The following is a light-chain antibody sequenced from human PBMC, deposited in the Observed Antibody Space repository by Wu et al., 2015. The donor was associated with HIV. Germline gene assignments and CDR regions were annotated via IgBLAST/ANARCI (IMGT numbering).Light chain of an antibody. CDR2: DAS. V-gene: IGKV3-11*01. CDR1: QSVSSY. Sequence: IVLTQSPATLSLSPGERATLSCRASQSVSSYLAWYQQKPGRAPRLFIYDASNRATGVPARFSGSGSGTDFTLTISSLEPEDFAVYYCQQRSNWPYSFGQGTKLEI. J-gene: IGKJ2*03. CDR3: QQRSNWPYS.